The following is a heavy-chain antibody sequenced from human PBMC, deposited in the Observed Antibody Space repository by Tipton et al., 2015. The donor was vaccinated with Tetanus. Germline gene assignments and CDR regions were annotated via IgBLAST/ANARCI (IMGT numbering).Heavy chain of an antibody. Sequence: VQLVQSGAEVKKPGESLRISCKGSGYSFTSYWISWVRQMPGKGLEWMGRIDPSDSYTNYSPSFQGHVTISADKSISTAYLQWSSLKASDTAMYYCARHFDDSSGDYYYGMDVWGQGTTVTVSS. J-gene: IGHJ6*02. D-gene: IGHD3-22*01. V-gene: IGHV5-10-1*01. CDR3: ARHFDDSSGDYYYGMDV. CDR2: IDPSDSYT. CDR1: GYSFTSYW.